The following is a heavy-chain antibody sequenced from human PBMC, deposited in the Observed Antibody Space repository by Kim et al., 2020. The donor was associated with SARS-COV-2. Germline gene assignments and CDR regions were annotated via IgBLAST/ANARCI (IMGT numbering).Heavy chain of an antibody. CDR3: AKEAWQLGNYYYYGMDV. V-gene: IGHV3-30*18. CDR2: ISYDGSNE. Sequence: GGSLRLSCGASGFTFSIYGMHWVRQAPGKGLEWVAVISYDGSNEYYADSVKGRFTISRDDPKNTLYLQMSSLRPEDTAVYYCAKEAWQLGNYYYYGMDVWGQGTTVTVSS. J-gene: IGHJ6*02. CDR1: GFTFSIYG. D-gene: IGHD6-6*01.